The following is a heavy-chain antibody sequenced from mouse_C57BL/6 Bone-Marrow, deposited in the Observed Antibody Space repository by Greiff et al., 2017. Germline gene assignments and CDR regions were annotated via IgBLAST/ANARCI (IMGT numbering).Heavy chain of an antibody. D-gene: IGHD1-1*01. V-gene: IGHV1-55*01. J-gene: IGHJ3*01. CDR1: GYTFTSYW. CDR3: AIYYYGSSYGWFAY. CDR2: IYPGSGST. Sequence: VQLQQPGAELVKPGASVKMSCKASGYTFTSYWITWVKQRPGQGLEWIGDIYPGSGSTNYNEKFKSKATLTVDTSSSTAYMQLSSLTSEDSAVYYCAIYYYGSSYGWFAYWGQGTLVTVSA.